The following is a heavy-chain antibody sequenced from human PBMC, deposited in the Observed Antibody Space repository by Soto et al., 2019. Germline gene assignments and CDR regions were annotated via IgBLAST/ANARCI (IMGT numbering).Heavy chain of an antibody. Sequence: QELLVESGGGVVQSGGSLRLSCEGSGFTFSQNAIHWVRQAPGKGPEWVAVVSYDGDKTYFADSVRGRMTLSIDNSNHTLSLHMRNVTPEDTAVYFCARGVGTGSLLDLWGQGT. CDR3: ARGVGTGSLLDL. V-gene: IGHV3-30-3*01. CDR2: VSYDGDKT. J-gene: IGHJ4*02. CDR1: GFTFSQNA. D-gene: IGHD3-10*01.